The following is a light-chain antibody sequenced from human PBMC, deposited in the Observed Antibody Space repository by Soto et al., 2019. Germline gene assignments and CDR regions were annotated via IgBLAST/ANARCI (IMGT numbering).Light chain of an antibody. CDR3: QQRSRT. CDR1: QSVSSY. V-gene: IGKV3-11*01. Sequence: EIVLTHSPATLSLSPGERATLSCRASQSVSSYLAWYQQKPGQAPRLLIYDASNRATGIPARFSGSGSGTDFTLTISSLEPEDFAVYYCQQRSRTFGGGTKVDIK. J-gene: IGKJ4*01. CDR2: DAS.